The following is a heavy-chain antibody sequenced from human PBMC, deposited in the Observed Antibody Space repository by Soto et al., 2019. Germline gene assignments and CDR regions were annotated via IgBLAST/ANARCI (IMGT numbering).Heavy chain of an antibody. Sequence: ASVKVSCKASGGTFSSYAISWVRQAPGQGLEWMGGIIPIFGTANYAQKFQGRVTITADESTSTAYMELSSLRSEDTAVYYCARLRRADYYDSSGLEFDYWGQGTLVTVSS. D-gene: IGHD3-22*01. V-gene: IGHV1-69*13. CDR2: IIPIFGTA. CDR1: GGTFSSYA. CDR3: ARLRRADYYDSSGLEFDY. J-gene: IGHJ4*02.